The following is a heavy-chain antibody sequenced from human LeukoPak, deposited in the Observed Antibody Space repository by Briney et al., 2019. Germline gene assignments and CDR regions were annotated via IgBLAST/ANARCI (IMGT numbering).Heavy chain of an antibody. J-gene: IGHJ4*02. CDR2: ISSSSSYI. D-gene: IGHD2-15*01. V-gene: IGHV3-21*01. CDR3: ARLSMVVAALDY. CDR1: GFTFSSYS. Sequence: PGGSLRLSCAASGFTFSSYSMNWVRQAPGKGLEWVSSISSSSSYIYYADSVKGRFTISRDNAKNSLYLQMNSLRAEDTAVDYCARLSMVVAALDYWGQGTLVTVSS.